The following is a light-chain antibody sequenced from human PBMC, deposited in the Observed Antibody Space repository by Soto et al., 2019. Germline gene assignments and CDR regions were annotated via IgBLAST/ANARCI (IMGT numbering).Light chain of an antibody. CDR2: EVS. CDR3: GSYTSSSTLGV. CDR1: SSDVGAYNY. J-gene: IGLJ1*01. Sequence: QSVLTQPASVSGSPGQSITISCTGTSSDVGAYNYVSWYQQHPDKAPKLMIYEVSHRPSGVSNRFSGSKSGNTASLTISGLQAEDEADYYCGSYTSSSTLGVVGTGIKVTV. V-gene: IGLV2-14*01.